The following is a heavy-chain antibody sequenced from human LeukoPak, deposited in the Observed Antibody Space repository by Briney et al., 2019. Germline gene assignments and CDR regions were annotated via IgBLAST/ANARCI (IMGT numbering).Heavy chain of an antibody. CDR1: GYTFTGYY. D-gene: IGHD3-10*01. J-gene: IGHJ6*02. CDR3: ARDRDGYHGMDV. Sequence: GASVKVSCKASGYTFTGYYMHWVRQAPGQGLEWMGWINPNSGGTNYAQKFQGRVTMTRDTFISTAYMELSRLRSDDTAVYYCARDRDGYHGMDVWGQGTTVTVSS. V-gene: IGHV1-2*02. CDR2: INPNSGGT.